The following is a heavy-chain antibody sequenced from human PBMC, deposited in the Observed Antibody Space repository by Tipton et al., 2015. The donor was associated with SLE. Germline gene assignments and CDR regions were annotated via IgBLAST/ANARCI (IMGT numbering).Heavy chain of an antibody. V-gene: IGHV4-4*09. D-gene: IGHD6-6*01. CDR1: GGSISSYY. CDR2: IYTSGST. Sequence: TLSLTCTVSGGSISSYYWSWIRQPPGKGLEWIGYIYTSGSTNYNPSLKSRVTISVDTSKNQFSLKLSSVTAADTAVYYCARDRIAAHDAFDIWGQGTMVTVSS. CDR3: ARDRIAAHDAFDI. J-gene: IGHJ3*02.